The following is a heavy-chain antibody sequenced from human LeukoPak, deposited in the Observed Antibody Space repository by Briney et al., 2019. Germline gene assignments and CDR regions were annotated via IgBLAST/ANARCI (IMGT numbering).Heavy chain of an antibody. D-gene: IGHD2-2*01. CDR2: IWYDGSNK. CDR1: GFTFSSYG. Sequence: GGSLRLSCAASGFTFSSYGMHWVRQAPGKGLEWVAVIWYDGSNKYYADSVKGRFTISRDNSKNTLYLQMNSLRAEDTAVYYCARPTDCSSTSCYPGAFDYWGQGTLVTVSS. CDR3: ARPTDCSSTSCYPGAFDY. J-gene: IGHJ4*02. V-gene: IGHV3-33*01.